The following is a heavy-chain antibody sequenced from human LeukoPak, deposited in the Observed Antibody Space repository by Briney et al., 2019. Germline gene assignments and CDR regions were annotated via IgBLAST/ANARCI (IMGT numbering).Heavy chain of an antibody. CDR1: GFTFSSYA. J-gene: IGHJ4*02. D-gene: IGHD3-16*01. CDR2: ISYDGSNK. V-gene: IGHV3-30-3*01. Sequence: GRSLRLSCAASGFTFSSYAMHWVRQAPGKGLEWVAVISYDGSNKYYADSVKGRFTISRDNSKNTLYLQMNSLRAEDTAVYYCARVRGDDYVWGSYMDYFDYWGQGTLVTVSS. CDR3: ARVRGDDYVWGSYMDYFDY.